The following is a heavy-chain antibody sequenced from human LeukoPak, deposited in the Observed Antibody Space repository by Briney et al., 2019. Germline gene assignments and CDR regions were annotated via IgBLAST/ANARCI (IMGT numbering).Heavy chain of an antibody. V-gene: IGHV4-31*03. D-gene: IGHD3-22*01. CDR2: IYYSGST. Sequence: SETLSLTCTVSGGSISSGGYYWSWIRQHPGKGLEWIGYIYYSGSTYYNPSLKSRVTISVDTSKNQFSLKLSSVTAADTAVYYCAREDRRYFDYWGQGTLVTVSS. J-gene: IGHJ4*02. CDR1: GGSISSGGYY. CDR3: AREDRRYFDY.